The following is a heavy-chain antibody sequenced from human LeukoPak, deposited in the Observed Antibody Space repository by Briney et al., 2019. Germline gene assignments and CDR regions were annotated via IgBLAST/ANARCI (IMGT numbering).Heavy chain of an antibody. V-gene: IGHV3-7*01. CDR2: IKQDGSEK. J-gene: IGHJ4*02. CDR3: ATVGYYYDSSGYYSY. CDR1: GFTFSSYW. Sequence: GGSLRLSCAASGFTFSSYWMSWVRQAPGKGLEWVANIKQDGSEKYYVDSVKGRFTISRDNAKNSLYLQMNSLRAEDTAVYYCATVGYYYDSSGYYSYWGQGTLVTVSS. D-gene: IGHD3-22*01.